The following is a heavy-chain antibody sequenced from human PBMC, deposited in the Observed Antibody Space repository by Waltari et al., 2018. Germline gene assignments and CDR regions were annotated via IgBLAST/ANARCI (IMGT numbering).Heavy chain of an antibody. Sequence: EVQLVESGGGLVQPGGSLRLSCAASGFSFGDYWMHWVRQAPGKGLGWWSRINMDGGYFSYTDSVKGRFTISRDNAKNTVFLQLNSVRAEDTAVYYCARNGGRGYPYGPFYYDYWGQGTLVTVSS. CDR1: GFSFGDYW. V-gene: IGHV3-74*01. CDR3: ARNGGRGYPYGPFYYDY. J-gene: IGHJ4*02. D-gene: IGHD5-18*01. CDR2: INMDGGYF.